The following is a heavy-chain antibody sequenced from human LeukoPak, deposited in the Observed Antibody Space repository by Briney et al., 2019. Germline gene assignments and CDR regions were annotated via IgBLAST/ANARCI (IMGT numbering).Heavy chain of an antibody. CDR2: INPSGGST. D-gene: IGHD1-26*01. Sequence: ASVKVSCKASGYTFTSYYMHWVRQAPGQGLEWMGIINPSGGSTSYAQKFQGRVTMTRDTSTSTVYMELSSLRSEDTAVYCCARDVGGATPGQWGQGTLVTVSS. V-gene: IGHV1-46*01. CDR3: ARDVGGATPGQ. J-gene: IGHJ4*02. CDR1: GYTFTSYY.